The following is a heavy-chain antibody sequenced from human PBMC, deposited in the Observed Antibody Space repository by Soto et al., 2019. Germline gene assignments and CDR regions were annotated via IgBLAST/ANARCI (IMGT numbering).Heavy chain of an antibody. Sequence: PGGSLRLSCAASGFTFSNYGMHWVRQAPGKGLEWVAVISFDGITKYYADSVKGRFTISRDDSKNTLYLQMNSLRAEDTAVYYCATRDCSGGSWCYGMDVWGQGTTVTVSS. CDR1: GFTFSNYG. CDR2: ISFDGITK. J-gene: IGHJ6*02. CDR3: ATRDCSGGSWCYGMDV. V-gene: IGHV3-30*03. D-gene: IGHD2-15*01.